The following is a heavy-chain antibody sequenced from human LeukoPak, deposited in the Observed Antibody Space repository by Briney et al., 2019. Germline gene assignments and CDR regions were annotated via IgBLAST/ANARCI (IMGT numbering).Heavy chain of an antibody. V-gene: IGHV1-8*01. CDR1: GYTFTSYD. J-gene: IGHJ4*02. CDR3: ARVRGYDSSGYYLFGY. CDR2: MNPNSGNT. D-gene: IGHD3-22*01. Sequence: ASVKVSCKASGYTFTSYDINWVRQATGQGLEWMGWMNPNSGNTGYAQKFQDRVTMTRNTSISTAYMELSSLRSEDTAVYYCARVRGYDSSGYYLFGYWGQGTLVTVSS.